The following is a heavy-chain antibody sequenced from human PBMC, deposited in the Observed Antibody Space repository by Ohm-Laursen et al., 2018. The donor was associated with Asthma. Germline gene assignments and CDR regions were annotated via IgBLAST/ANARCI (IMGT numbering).Heavy chain of an antibody. CDR1: GFTITNYW. J-gene: IGHJ4*02. CDR2: TNEDGSEI. V-gene: IGHV3-7*01. CDR3: ARCHKKVDHEGAY. Sequence: GSLRLSCSASGFTITNYWMHWVRQAPGKGLEWVANTNEDGSEIYYVDSVKGRFTISRDNAKNSLYLQMNSLRVEDTAVYYCARCHKKVDHEGAYWGQGILVTVSS. D-gene: IGHD1-14*01.